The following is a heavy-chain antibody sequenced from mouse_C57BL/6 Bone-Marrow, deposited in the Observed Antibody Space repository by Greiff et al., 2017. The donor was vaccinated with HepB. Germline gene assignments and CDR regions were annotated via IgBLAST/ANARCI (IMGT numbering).Heavy chain of an antibody. CDR2: IDPSDSYT. V-gene: IGHV1-50*01. CDR1: GYTFTSYW. Sequence: QVQLQQPGAELVKPGASVKLSCKASGYTFTSYWMQWVKQRPGQGLEWIGEIDPSDSYTNYNQKFKGKATLTVDTSSSTAYMQLSSLTSEDSAVYYCARLAHYYGSSYVAWFAYWGQGTLVTVSA. D-gene: IGHD1-1*01. CDR3: ARLAHYYGSSYVAWFAY. J-gene: IGHJ3*01.